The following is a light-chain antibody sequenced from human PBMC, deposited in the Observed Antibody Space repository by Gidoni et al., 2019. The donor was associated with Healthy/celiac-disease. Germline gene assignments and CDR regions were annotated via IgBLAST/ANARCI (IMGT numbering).Light chain of an antibody. Sequence: SYVLTQPTPVSVAPGQTARITCGGNNIGSKSVHWYQQKPGQAPVLVVYDDSDRPSGIPERFSCSNSGNTATLTISRVESGDESDYYCQVWDSSSDHPYVFGTGTKVTVL. CDR1: NIGSKS. CDR2: DDS. V-gene: IGLV3-21*02. J-gene: IGLJ1*01. CDR3: QVWDSSSDHPYV.